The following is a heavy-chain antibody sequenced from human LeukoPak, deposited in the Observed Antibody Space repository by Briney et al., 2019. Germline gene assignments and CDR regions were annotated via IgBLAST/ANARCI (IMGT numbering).Heavy chain of an antibody. V-gene: IGHV4-59*08. J-gene: IGHJ6*03. D-gene: IGHD3-9*01. CDR3: ARHRRYDILTGYSHMDV. CDR2: IYYSGST. CDR1: GGSISSYY. Sequence: SETLSLTCTVSGGSISSYYWSWIRQPPGKGLEWIGYIYYSGSTNYNPSLKSRVTISVDTSKNQFSLKLSSVTAADTAVYYCARHRRYDILTGYSHMDVWGKGTTVTISS.